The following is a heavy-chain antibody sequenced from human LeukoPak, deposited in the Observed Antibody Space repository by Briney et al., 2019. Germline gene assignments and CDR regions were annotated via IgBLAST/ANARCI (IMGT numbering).Heavy chain of an antibody. Sequence: GGSLRLSCAASGFTFSSYEMNWVRQDPGKGQEWVSYISSSGSTIYYADSVKGRFTISRDNAKNSLYLQMNSLRAEDTAVYYCAELGITMIGGVWGKGTTVTISS. D-gene: IGHD3-10*02. CDR1: GFTFSSYE. CDR3: AELGITMIGGV. CDR2: ISSSGSTI. J-gene: IGHJ6*04. V-gene: IGHV3-48*03.